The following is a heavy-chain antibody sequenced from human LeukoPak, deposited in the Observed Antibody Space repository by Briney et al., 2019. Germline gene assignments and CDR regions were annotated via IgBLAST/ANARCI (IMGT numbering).Heavy chain of an antibody. CDR1: GGTFSSYA. Sequence: SVKVSCKASGGTFSSYAISWVRQAPGQGLEWMGGIIPIFGTANYAQKFQGRITITTDESTRTAYMELSSLRSEDTAVYYCARKPKGYDFWSGYYDYWGQGTLVTVSS. D-gene: IGHD3-3*01. CDR2: IIPIFGTA. CDR3: ARKPKGYDFWSGYYDY. J-gene: IGHJ4*02. V-gene: IGHV1-69*05.